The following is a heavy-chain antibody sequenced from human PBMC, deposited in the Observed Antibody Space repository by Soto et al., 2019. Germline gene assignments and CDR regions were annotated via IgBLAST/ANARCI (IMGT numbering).Heavy chain of an antibody. CDR1: GGSISSGGYY. Sequence: QVQLQESGPGLVKPSQTLSLTCTVSGGSISSGGYYWSWIRQHPGKGLEWIGYIYYSGSTYYNPSLKTRVTIPVDTSKNQFSLKLSSVTAADTAVYSCARAPRWDYGMDVWGQGTTVTVSS. CDR2: IYYSGST. CDR3: ARAPRWDYGMDV. J-gene: IGHJ6*02. D-gene: IGHD1-26*01. V-gene: IGHV4-31*03.